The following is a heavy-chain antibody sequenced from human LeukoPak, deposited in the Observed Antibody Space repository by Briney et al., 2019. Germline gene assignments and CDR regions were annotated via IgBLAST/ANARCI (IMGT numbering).Heavy chain of an antibody. D-gene: IGHD4-23*01. V-gene: IGHV1-69*04. J-gene: IGHJ5*02. CDR3: ARTYGGNSRENWFDP. CDR1: GYTFTSYG. Sequence: SVKASCKASGYTFTSYGISWVRQAPGQGLEWMGRIIPILGIANYAQKFQGRVTITADKSTSTAYMELSSLRSEDTAVYYCARTYGGNSRENWFDPWGQGTLVTVSS. CDR2: IIPILGIA.